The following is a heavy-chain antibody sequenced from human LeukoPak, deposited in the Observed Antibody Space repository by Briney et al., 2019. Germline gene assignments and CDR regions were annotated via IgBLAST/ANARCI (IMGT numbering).Heavy chain of an antibody. CDR3: ARDHGGHHLDY. CDR2: IYFSGST. Sequence: SETLSLTCTVSGGSISTGGYYWSWIRQPPGKGLEWIGYIYFSGSTYYNPSLKSRVTISVDTSKNQFSLNLSSLTAADTAVYYCARDHGGHHLDYWGQGTLVTVSS. CDR1: GGSISTGGYY. J-gene: IGHJ4*02. V-gene: IGHV4-30-4*01. D-gene: IGHD4-23*01.